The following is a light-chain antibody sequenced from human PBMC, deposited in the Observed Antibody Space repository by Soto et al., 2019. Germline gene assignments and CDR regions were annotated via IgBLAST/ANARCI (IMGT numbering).Light chain of an antibody. CDR2: AAS. CDR1: QDISSY. CDR3: QQGYSFPVT. Sequence: IQMTQSPSSLSASVGDRVTITCRASQDISSYLGWYQQKPGKAPKLLVYAASSLQSGVPSRFSGSGSGTDFTLTISSLKTEDFATYYCQQGYSFPVTFGGGTKVDIK. V-gene: IGKV1-6*01. J-gene: IGKJ4*01.